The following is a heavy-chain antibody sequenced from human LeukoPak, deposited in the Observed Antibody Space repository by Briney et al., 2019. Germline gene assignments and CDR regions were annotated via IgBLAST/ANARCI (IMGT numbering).Heavy chain of an antibody. D-gene: IGHD1-26*01. CDR1: GVSISSYH. J-gene: IGHJ6*03. Sequence: SETLSLTCSVSGVSISSYHWTWIRQPPGEGLEWIGHIYNSGSTNYNPSLRGRVTISLDTSKNQFSLKLSSVTAADTAVYYCARLTWELPPGGLYYNYYIDVWDKGATVTVSS. CDR3: ARLTWELPPGGLYYNYYIDV. V-gene: IGHV4-4*08. CDR2: IYNSGST.